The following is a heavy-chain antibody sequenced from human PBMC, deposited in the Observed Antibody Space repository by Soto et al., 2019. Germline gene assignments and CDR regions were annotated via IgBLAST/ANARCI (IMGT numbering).Heavy chain of an antibody. CDR1: GFTFSSYS. Sequence: EVQLVEAGGGLVKPGGSLRLSCAASGFTFSSYSMNWGRQAPGKGLQWVSSISSSSTYIYYADSVKGRFTISRDNAKNSLYLQMNSRRAEDTAVYYCARGTNYYDSSVYYGYWGQGTLVTVSS. CDR2: ISSSSTYI. D-gene: IGHD3-22*01. V-gene: IGHV3-21*01. J-gene: IGHJ4*02. CDR3: ARGTNYYDSSVYYGY.